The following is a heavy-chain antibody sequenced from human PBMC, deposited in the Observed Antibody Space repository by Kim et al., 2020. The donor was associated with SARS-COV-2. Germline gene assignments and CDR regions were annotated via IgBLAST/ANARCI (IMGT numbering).Heavy chain of an antibody. J-gene: IGHJ6*02. Sequence: SETLSLTCTVSGGSISSYYWSWIRQPPGKGLEWIGYIYYSGSTNYNPSLKSRVTISVDTSKNQFSLKLSSVTAADTAVYYCARGPDGYSYTYYYYYGMDVWGQGTTVTVSS. CDR2: IYYSGST. V-gene: IGHV4-59*01. CDR1: GGSISSYY. CDR3: ARGPDGYSYTYYYYYGMDV. D-gene: IGHD5-18*01.